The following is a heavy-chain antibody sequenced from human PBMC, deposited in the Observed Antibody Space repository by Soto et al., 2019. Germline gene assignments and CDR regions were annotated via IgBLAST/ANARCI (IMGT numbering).Heavy chain of an antibody. CDR2: IIPIFGTA. J-gene: IGHJ4*02. Sequence: QVQLVQSGAEVKKPGSSVKVSCKASGGTFSSYAISWVRQAPGQGLAWMGGIIPIFGTANYAQKFQGRVTITADESTSTAYMELSSLRSEDTAVYYCARTIAAAGQSRRYYFDYWGQGTLVTVSS. V-gene: IGHV1-69*01. CDR3: ARTIAAAGQSRRYYFDY. CDR1: GGTFSSYA. D-gene: IGHD6-13*01.